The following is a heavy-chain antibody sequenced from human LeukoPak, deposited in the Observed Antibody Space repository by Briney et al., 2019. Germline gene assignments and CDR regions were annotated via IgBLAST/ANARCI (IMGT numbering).Heavy chain of an antibody. CDR1: GASISSSPYY. CDR2: IYYSGST. V-gene: IGHV4-39*01. D-gene: IGHD6-19*01. CDR3: ARHASVDGNWPRPLDY. Sequence: PSETLSLTCTVSGASISSSPYYWAWIRQPPGKGMEWIVNIYYSGSTYYNASLKTRATISVDTSKNQFSLKLTSVTAADTAVYYCARHASVDGNWPRPLDYWGQGSLVTVSS. J-gene: IGHJ4*02.